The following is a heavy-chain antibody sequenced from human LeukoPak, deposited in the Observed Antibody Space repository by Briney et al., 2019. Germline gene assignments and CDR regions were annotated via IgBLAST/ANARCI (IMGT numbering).Heavy chain of an antibody. J-gene: IGHJ4*02. D-gene: IGHD5-18*01. V-gene: IGHV4-34*01. CDR1: GGSFSGYY. Sequence: SETLSLTCAVYGGSFSGYYWSWIRQPPGKGLEWIGEINHSGSTNYNPSLKSRVTISVDKSKSQFSLRLTSMTAADTAVYYCATQGLNTAYIDYWSQGTLVTVSS. CDR3: ATQGLNTAYIDY. CDR2: INHSGST.